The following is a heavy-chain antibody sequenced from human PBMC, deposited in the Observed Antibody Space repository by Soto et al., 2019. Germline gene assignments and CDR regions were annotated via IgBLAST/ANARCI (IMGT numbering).Heavy chain of an antibody. CDR2: ISDSSSTI. CDR3: ARDDYPYYDDSSGYHFDY. J-gene: IGHJ4*02. V-gene: IGHV3-48*01. D-gene: IGHD3-22*01. CDR1: GFGFSSYW. Sequence: GGSLRLSCTASGFGFSSYWMNWVRQAPGKGLEWVSYISDSSSTIHYADSVKGRFTISRDNAKNSLYLQMNSLRAEDTAVYYCARDDYPYYDDSSGYHFDYWGQGALVTVSS.